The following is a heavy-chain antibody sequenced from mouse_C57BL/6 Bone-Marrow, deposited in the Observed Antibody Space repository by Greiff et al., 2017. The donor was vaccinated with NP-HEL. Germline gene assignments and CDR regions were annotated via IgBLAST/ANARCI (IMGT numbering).Heavy chain of an antibody. CDR1: GYTFTSYW. D-gene: IGHD1-1*01. CDR3: ARKRGSSYVYWYFDV. J-gene: IGHJ1*03. CDR2: IHPNSGST. Sequence: VQLQQPGAELVKPGASVKLSCKASGYTFTSYWMHWVKQRPGQGLEWIGMIHPNSGSTNYNEKFKSKATLTVDKSSSTAYMQLSSLTSEDSAVYYCARKRGSSYVYWYFDVWGTGTTVTVSS. V-gene: IGHV1-64*01.